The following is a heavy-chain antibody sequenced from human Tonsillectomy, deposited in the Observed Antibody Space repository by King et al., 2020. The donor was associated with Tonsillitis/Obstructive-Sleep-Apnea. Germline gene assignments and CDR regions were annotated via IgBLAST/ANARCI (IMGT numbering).Heavy chain of an antibody. J-gene: IGHJ6*02. Sequence: VQLQQWGAGLLKPSETLSLTCAVYGGSFSGYYWSWIRQPPGKGLEWIGEINHSGSTNYNPSLKSRGPISVDTSKNQFSLKLGCVTAADTAVYYCACNRAVAVPYYYYGMDVWGQGTTVTVSS. CDR1: GGSFSGYY. CDR3: ACNRAVAVPYYYYGMDV. D-gene: IGHD6-19*01. CDR2: INHSGST. V-gene: IGHV4-34*01.